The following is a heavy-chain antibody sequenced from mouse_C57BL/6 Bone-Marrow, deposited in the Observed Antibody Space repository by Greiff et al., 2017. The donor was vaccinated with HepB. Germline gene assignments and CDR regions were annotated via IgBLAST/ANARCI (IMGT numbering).Heavy chain of an antibody. V-gene: IGHV1-85*01. CDR3: ARRGYDYGAWFAY. CDR1: GYTFTSYD. J-gene: IGHJ3*01. Sequence: VQLQQSGPELVKPGASVKLSCKASGYTFTSYDINWVKQRPGQGLEWIGWIYPRDGSTKYNEKFKGKATLTVDTSSSTAYMGLHSLTSEDSAVYFCARRGYDYGAWFAYWGQGTLVTVSA. CDR2: IYPRDGST. D-gene: IGHD2-4*01.